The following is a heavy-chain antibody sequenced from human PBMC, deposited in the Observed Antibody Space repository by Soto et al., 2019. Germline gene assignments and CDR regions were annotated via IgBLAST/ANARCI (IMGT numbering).Heavy chain of an antibody. CDR2: VSANNGHT. CDR1: GFTFSNYG. J-gene: IGHJ6*02. V-gene: IGHV1-18*01. D-gene: IGHD2-8*01. CDR3: ARDIESVTAKHFFYYYAMDV. Sequence: ASVKVSCKASGFTFSNYGLNWVRQAPGQGLEWMGWVSANNGHTNYAQNLQGRVSMTTDTSTSTAYMELRGLTFDDTAVYYCARDIESVTAKHFFYYYAMDVWGQGTTVTV.